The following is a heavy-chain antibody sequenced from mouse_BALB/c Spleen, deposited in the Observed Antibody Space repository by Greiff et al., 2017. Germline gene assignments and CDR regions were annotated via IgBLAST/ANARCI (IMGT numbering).Heavy chain of an antibody. J-gene: IGHJ4*01. Sequence: EVKLVESGGGLVQPGGSRKLSCAASGFTFSSFGMHWVRQAPEKGLEWVAYISSGSSTIYYADTVKGRFTISRDNPKNTLFLQMTSLRSEDTAMYYCARWGLGYAMDYWGQGTSVTVSS. CDR1: GFTFSSFG. D-gene: IGHD3-3*01. CDR2: ISSGSSTI. CDR3: ARWGLGYAMDY. V-gene: IGHV5-17*02.